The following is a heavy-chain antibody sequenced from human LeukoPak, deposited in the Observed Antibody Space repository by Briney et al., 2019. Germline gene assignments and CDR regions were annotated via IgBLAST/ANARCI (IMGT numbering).Heavy chain of an antibody. CDR3: ARVSLVGDKNWFDP. V-gene: IGHV4-61*08. CDR2: IYYSGST. Sequence: SETLSLTCTVSGASVSGSAYYWGWIRQPPGKGLEWIGYIYYSGSTNYNPSLKSRVTISVDTSKNQFSLKLSSVTAADTAVYYCARVSLVGDKNWFDPWGQGTLVTVSS. J-gene: IGHJ5*02. CDR1: GASVSGSAYY. D-gene: IGHD1-26*01.